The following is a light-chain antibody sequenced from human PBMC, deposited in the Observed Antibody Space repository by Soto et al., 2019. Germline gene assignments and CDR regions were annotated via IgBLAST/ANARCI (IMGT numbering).Light chain of an antibody. Sequence: QAVVTQSSSASASLGSSVKLTCTLSSGYSTYTIAWHQQQPGKAPRYLMKVERSGRYIKGSGVPDRFSGFSSGADRHLTXXXXXXEDEADYYCETWDSNTHVVFGGGTKLTVL. J-gene: IGLJ2*01. CDR1: SGYSTYT. V-gene: IGLV4-60*02. CDR3: ETWDSNTHVV. CDR2: VERSGRY.